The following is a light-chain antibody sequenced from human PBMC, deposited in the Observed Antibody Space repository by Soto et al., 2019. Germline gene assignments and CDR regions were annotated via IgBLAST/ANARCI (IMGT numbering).Light chain of an antibody. V-gene: IGKV3-11*01. J-gene: IGKJ4*01. CDR2: EAS. CDR1: QSVGNN. Sequence: EIVLTQSPATLSLSPGERATLSCRASQSVGNNLAWYQQKPGQAPGLLIYEASTRATGIPARFSGSGSGTDFTLTISRLETEDFAVYYCQQHANWPLTFGGGTKVEIK. CDR3: QQHANWPLT.